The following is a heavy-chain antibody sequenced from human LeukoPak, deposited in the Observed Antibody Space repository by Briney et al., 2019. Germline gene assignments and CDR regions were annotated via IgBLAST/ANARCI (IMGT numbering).Heavy chain of an antibody. V-gene: IGHV3-30-3*01. CDR2: MSYDGSNK. CDR3: ARGDTAMVYGMDV. D-gene: IGHD5-18*01. CDR1: GFTFSSSA. Sequence: PGGSLRLSCAASGFTFSSSAMHWVRQAPGKGLEWVAVMSYDGSNKYYADSVKGRFTISRDNSKNTLYLQMNSLRVEDTAVYFCARGDTAMVYGMDVWGQGTTVTVSS. J-gene: IGHJ6*02.